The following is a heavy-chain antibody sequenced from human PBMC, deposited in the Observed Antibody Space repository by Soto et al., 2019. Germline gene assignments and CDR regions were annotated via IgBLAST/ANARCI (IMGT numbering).Heavy chain of an antibody. D-gene: IGHD3-16*02. J-gene: IGHJ4*02. V-gene: IGHV4-59*01. CDR2: IYYSGST. CDR1: GGSISSYY. Sequence: PSETLSLTCTVSGGSISSYYWSWIRQPPGKGLEWIGYIYYSGSTNYNPSLKSRVTISVDTSKNQFSLKLSSVTAADTAVYYCARARAYYIWGSYRPYYFDYWGQGTLVTVSS. CDR3: ARARAYYIWGSYRPYYFDY.